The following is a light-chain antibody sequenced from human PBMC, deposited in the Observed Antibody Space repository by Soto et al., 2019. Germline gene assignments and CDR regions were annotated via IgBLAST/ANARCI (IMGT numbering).Light chain of an antibody. Sequence: DIPLTQSHSTLSASLGQRVPITCRASQSISSWLAWYQQKPGKAPKLLIYDASSLESGVPSRFSGSGSGTEFTLTISSLQPDDFATYYCQQYNSYSWTFGQGT. CDR3: QQYNSYSWT. V-gene: IGKV1-5*01. CDR1: QSISSW. CDR2: DAS. J-gene: IGKJ1*01.